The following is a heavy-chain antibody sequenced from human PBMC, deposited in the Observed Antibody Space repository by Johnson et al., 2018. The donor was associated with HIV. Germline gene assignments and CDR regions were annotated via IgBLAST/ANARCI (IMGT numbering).Heavy chain of an antibody. Sequence: QVQLVESGGGVVQPGRSLRLSCAASGFTFSSYGMHWVRQAPGKGLEWVAVISYDGSNKYYADSVKGRFTISRDNSKNTLYLQMNSLRAEDTAVYYCAKSIAAAGTTAFDIWGQGTMVTVSS. CDR2: ISYDGSNK. D-gene: IGHD6-13*01. J-gene: IGHJ3*02. CDR1: GFTFSSYG. CDR3: AKSIAAAGTTAFDI. V-gene: IGHV3-30*18.